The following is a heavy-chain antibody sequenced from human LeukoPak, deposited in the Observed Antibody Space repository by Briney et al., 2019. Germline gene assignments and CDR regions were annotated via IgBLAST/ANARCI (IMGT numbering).Heavy chain of an antibody. CDR2: IKQDGSEK. V-gene: IGHV3-7*03. CDR3: ARDTNWYPIDY. Sequence: GGSLRLSCAVSGFTFSDHWMIWVRQAPGKGLEWVANIKQDGSEKNYVDSVKGRFTISRDNAKNSLYLQMNSLRAEDTAVYHCARDTNWYPIDYWGQGTLVTVSS. CDR1: GFTFSDHW. D-gene: IGHD1-1*01. J-gene: IGHJ4*02.